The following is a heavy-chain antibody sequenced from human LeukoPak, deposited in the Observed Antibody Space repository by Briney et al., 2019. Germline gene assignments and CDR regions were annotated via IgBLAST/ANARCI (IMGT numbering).Heavy chain of an antibody. CDR2: INTNTGNP. D-gene: IGHD3-9*01. CDR3: ARVEQLRYFDWLRGDYYYYYYMDV. V-gene: IGHV7-4-1*02. CDR1: GYTFTNYA. J-gene: IGHJ6*03. Sequence: GASVKVSCKASGYTFTNYAMNWVRQAPGQGLEWMGWINTNTGNPTYAQGFTGRFVFSLDTSVSTACLQISSLKAEDTAVYYCARVEQLRYFDWLRGDYYYYYYMDVWGKGTTVTVSS.